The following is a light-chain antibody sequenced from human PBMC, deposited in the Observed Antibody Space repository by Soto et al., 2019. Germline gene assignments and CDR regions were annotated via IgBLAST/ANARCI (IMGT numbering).Light chain of an antibody. CDR2: GAS. Sequence: EIVLTQSPGTLSLSPGERATLSCRASQSVTSNSLAWYQQKPGQAPGLLIYGASSRATGIPDRFRGSRSGTDFTLTISRLQPEDFAVYYCQQYGTSPRTFGQGTKVDIK. CDR3: QQYGTSPRT. CDR1: QSVTSNS. V-gene: IGKV3-20*01. J-gene: IGKJ2*01.